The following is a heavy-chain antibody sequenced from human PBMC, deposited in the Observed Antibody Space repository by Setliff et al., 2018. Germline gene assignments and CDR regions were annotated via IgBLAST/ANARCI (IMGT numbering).Heavy chain of an antibody. CDR2: VTTTGGFT. CDR3: AKGGDWDDQHYAFDI. Sequence: GGSLRLSCAASGFTLSHNWMNWVRQGPGKGLEWLSYVTTTGGFTKEADSVRGRFSVSRDNSKKSVYLQINDLRAEDTALYFCAKGGDWDDQHYAFDIWGQGTMVTVSS. CDR1: GFTLSHNW. D-gene: IGHD1-1*01. V-gene: IGHV3-11*03. J-gene: IGHJ3*02.